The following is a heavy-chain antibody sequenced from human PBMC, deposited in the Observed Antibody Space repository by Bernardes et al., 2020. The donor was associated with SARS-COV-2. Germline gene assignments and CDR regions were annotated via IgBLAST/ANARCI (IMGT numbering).Heavy chain of an antibody. CDR2: INQDGSET. Sequence: GDLSLSCAASGFAFRPFWMTWVRQALGKGLEWVANINQDGSETFYVDSVKGRFTISRDNAKNSLFMEMNTLRAEDTAVYYCARIYSTSSFDFDYWGQGTLVTCSA. CDR3: ARIYSTSSFDFDY. CDR1: GFAFRPFW. D-gene: IGHD6-6*01. J-gene: IGHJ4*02. V-gene: IGHV3-7*01.